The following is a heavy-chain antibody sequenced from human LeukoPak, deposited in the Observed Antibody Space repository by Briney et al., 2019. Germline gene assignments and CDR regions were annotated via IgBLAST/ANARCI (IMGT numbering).Heavy chain of an antibody. CDR2: INPSDGST. D-gene: IGHD2-2*01. CDR3: AKDRSDIVVIPGAIDY. V-gene: IGHV1-46*01. J-gene: IGHJ4*02. CDR1: GYTFTSYY. Sequence: ASVKVSCKASGYTFTSYYIRWVRQAPGQGLEWMGIINPSDGSTTYARKFQGRVTMTRDTSTSTVYMELSSLKSEDTAVYYCAKDRSDIVVIPGAIDYWGQGTLLTVSS.